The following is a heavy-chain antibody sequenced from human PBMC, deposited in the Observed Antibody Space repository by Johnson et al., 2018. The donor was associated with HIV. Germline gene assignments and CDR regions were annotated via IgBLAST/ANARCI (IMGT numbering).Heavy chain of an antibody. V-gene: IGHV3-30*02. J-gene: IGHJ3*02. D-gene: IGHD3-22*01. CDR2: IRYDGSNK. Sequence: QVQLVESGGGVVQPGGSLRLSCAASGFTFSTYGMHWVRQAPGKGLAWVAFIRYDGSNKYYADSVKGRFTISRDNSKNTLYLQMNSLRAEDTAVYYCAKDLSDSSGYHDAFDIWGQGTMVTVSS. CDR1: GFTFSTYG. CDR3: AKDLSDSSGYHDAFDI.